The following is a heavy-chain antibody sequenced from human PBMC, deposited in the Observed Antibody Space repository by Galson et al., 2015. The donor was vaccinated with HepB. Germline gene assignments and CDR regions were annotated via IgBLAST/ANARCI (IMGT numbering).Heavy chain of an antibody. Sequence: SLRLSCAASGFNLRTYAMSWVRQAPGKGLEWVSAISGSGGSTYYVDSVKGRFTISRDNSKNTLYLQMNSLRAEDTALYYCAADNPGIYEYLSWYFDLWGRGTLVTVSS. V-gene: IGHV3-23*01. J-gene: IGHJ2*01. CDR1: GFNLRTYA. D-gene: IGHD5-12*01. CDR2: ISGSGGST. CDR3: AADNPGIYEYLSWYFDL.